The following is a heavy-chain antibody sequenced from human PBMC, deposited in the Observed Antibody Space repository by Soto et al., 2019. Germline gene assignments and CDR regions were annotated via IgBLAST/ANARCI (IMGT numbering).Heavy chain of an antibody. J-gene: IGHJ3*02. CDR2: IYSGGST. Sequence: EVQLVETGGGLIQPGGSLRLSCAASGFTVSSNYMSWVRQAPGKGLEWVSVIYSGGSTYYADSVKGRFTISRDNSKNTLYLQMNSLRAEDTAVYYCARDYYYDSSVYYSSHAFDIWGQGTMVTVSS. D-gene: IGHD3-22*01. CDR3: ARDYYYDSSVYYSSHAFDI. V-gene: IGHV3-53*02. CDR1: GFTVSSNY.